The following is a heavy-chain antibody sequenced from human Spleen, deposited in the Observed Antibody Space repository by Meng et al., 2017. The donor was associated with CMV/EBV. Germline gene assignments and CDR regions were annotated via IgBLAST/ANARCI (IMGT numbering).Heavy chain of an antibody. V-gene: IGHV5-51*01. Sequence: ISVKGSGYSFTNYWIGWVRHMPGKGLEWMGIIYPGDSPTKYSPSFQGQVTISADKSISTAYLQWSSLKASDTAMYYCARRPGSYYFDYWGQGTLVTVSS. CDR1: GYSFTNYW. J-gene: IGHJ4*02. D-gene: IGHD1-14*01. CDR2: IYPGDSPT. CDR3: ARRPGSYYFDY.